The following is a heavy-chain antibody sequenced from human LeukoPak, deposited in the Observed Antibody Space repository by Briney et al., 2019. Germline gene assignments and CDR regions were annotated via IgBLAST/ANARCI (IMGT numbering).Heavy chain of an antibody. CDR2: VQHIGGET. D-gene: IGHD3-10*01. V-gene: IGHV3-7*03. CDR3: ARDSAGNQYSSGNFDL. CDR1: GFTFSNSW. J-gene: IGHJ4*02. Sequence: RGSLRLSCAGSGFTFSNSWMGWVRQAPGKGLEWVANVQHIGGETYYADSVKGRFTISRDNSKNTLYLQMNSLRAEDTAVYFCARDSAGNQYSSGNFDLWGQGTLVTVSS.